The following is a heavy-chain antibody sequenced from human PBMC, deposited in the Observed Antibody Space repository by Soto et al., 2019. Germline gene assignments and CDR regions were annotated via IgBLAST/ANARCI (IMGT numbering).Heavy chain of an antibody. CDR1: GFTFSSYA. V-gene: IGHV3-23*01. D-gene: IGHD5-18*01. Sequence: PGGSLRLSCAASGFTFSSYAMSWVRQAPGKGLEWVSAISGSGGSTYYADSVKGRFTISRDNSKNTLYLQMNSLRTEDTAVYYCAKDYVDTAMVTIPYYYAMDVWGQATTGTVSS. CDR3: AKDYVDTAMVTIPYYYAMDV. J-gene: IGHJ6*02. CDR2: ISGSGGST.